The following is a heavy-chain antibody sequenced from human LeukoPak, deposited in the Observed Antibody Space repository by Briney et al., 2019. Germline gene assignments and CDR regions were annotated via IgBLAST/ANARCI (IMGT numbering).Heavy chain of an antibody. CDR1: GDSISSYNYF. V-gene: IGHV4-39*01. Sequence: SETLSLTCTVSGDSISSYNYFWGWIRQPPGKGLEWVGSIYYRGNTYYNPSLKSRVTLSADTSKNQFSLKVTSVTAADTAVYYCARASSGYYWDFDYWGQGALVTVSS. J-gene: IGHJ4*02. D-gene: IGHD3-22*01. CDR2: IYYRGNT. CDR3: ARASSGYYWDFDY.